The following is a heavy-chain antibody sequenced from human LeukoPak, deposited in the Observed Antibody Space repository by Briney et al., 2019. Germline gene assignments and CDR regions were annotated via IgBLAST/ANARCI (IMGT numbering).Heavy chain of an antibody. Sequence: SETLSLTCTVSDDSISTNSYYWTWIRQPPGKGLEWAASLHYSGTPYYSPSLSSRISIFVDTSKRQFSLQVRSVTASDTAMYYCSRGDDSYKQGNFWGQGTLVTVSS. D-gene: IGHD5-24*01. V-gene: IGHV4-39*01. CDR3: SRGDDSYKQGNF. CDR2: LHYSGTP. J-gene: IGHJ4*02. CDR1: DDSISTNSYY.